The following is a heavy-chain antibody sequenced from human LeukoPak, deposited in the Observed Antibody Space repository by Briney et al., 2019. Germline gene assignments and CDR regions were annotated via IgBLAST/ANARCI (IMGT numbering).Heavy chain of an antibody. Sequence: SVKVSCKASGGTFSSYAISWVRQAPGQGLEWMGGIIPIFGTANYAQKFQGRVTITAGESTSTAYMELSSLRSEDTAMYYCASTDRGYSYGWDYYFDYWGQGTLVTVSS. CDR3: ASTDRGYSYGWDYYFDY. CDR1: GGTFSSYA. J-gene: IGHJ4*02. V-gene: IGHV1-69*13. CDR2: IIPIFGTA. D-gene: IGHD5-18*01.